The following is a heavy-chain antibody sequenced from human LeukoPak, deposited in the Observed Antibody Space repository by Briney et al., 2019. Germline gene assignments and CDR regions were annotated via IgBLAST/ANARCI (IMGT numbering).Heavy chain of an antibody. CDR2: INSDGGTT. V-gene: IGHV3-74*01. D-gene: IGHD1-26*01. Sequence: GGSLRLSCAAPGFTFSSYWMHWVRQAPGKGLVGVSRINSDGGTTTYADSVKGRFTISRDNAKSTLYLQMNSLRIEDTAVYYCAISRYSGTSLDYWGQGSLVTVPS. CDR3: AISRYSGTSLDY. CDR1: GFTFSSYW. J-gene: IGHJ4*02.